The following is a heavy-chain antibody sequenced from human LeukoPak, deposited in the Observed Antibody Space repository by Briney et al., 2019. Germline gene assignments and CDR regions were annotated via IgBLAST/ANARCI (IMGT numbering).Heavy chain of an antibody. D-gene: IGHD4-23*01. CDR2: INPNSGGT. J-gene: IGHJ4*02. CDR1: GYTFTSYG. CDR3: AVDYGGNSLQFDY. V-gene: IGHV1-2*02. Sequence: ASVKVSCKASGYTFTSYGISWVRQAPGQGLEWMGWINPNSGGTNYAQKFQGRVTMTRDTSISTAYMELSRLRSDDTAVYYCAVDYGGNSLQFDYWGQGTLVTVSS.